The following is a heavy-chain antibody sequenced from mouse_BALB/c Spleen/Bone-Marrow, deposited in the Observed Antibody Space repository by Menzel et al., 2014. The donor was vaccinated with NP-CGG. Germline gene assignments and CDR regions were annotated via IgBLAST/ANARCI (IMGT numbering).Heavy chain of an antibody. J-gene: IGHJ2*01. V-gene: IGHV1-62-2*01. CDR3: ARHEGSYGSSYFDY. CDR1: GYTFTEYI. D-gene: IGHD1-1*01. CDR2: FYPGSGSI. Sequence: VQGVESGAGLVKPGASVKLSCKASGYTFTEYIIHWVKQRSGQGLEWIGWFYPGSGSIKYNEKFKDKATLTADKSSSTVYMELSRLTSGDSAVYFCARHEGSYGSSYFDYWGQGTTLTVSS.